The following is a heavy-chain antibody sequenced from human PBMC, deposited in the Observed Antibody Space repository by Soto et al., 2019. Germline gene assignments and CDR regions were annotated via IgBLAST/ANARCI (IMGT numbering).Heavy chain of an antibody. CDR3: AAIRGYSYGHRSY. V-gene: IGHV4-59*12. J-gene: IGHJ4*02. D-gene: IGHD5-18*01. CDR1: GGSISNYY. CDR2: VYYSGST. Sequence: SETLSLTCTVSGGSISNYYWSWIRQPPGKGLEWIGYVYYSGSTNYNPSLKSRVTISVDKSKNQFSLKLSSVTAADTAVYYCAAIRGYSYGHRSYWGQGTLVTVSS.